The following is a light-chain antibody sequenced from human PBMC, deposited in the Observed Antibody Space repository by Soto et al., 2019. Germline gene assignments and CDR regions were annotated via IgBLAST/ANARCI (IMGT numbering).Light chain of an antibody. Sequence: DIVMTQSPDSLAVSLGERATINCKSSQSLFSSSNNRNYLAWFQQKPGQPPKTLINGASAREPGVPGRITGGGSGTDFTLTISSLQAEDVAVYYCQQYYAAPITFGQGTRLEIK. CDR3: QQYYAAPIT. J-gene: IGKJ5*01. V-gene: IGKV4-1*01. CDR2: GAS. CDR1: QSLFSSSNNRNY.